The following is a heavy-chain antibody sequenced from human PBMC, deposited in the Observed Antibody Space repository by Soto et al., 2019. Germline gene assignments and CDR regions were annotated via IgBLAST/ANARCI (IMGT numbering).Heavy chain of an antibody. D-gene: IGHD2-2*01. CDR1: GGSVRAPDW. CDR2: VHISGHS. V-gene: IGHV4-4*02. CDR3: ARFVRSCSATTCSTRADV. Sequence: QVHLQESGPGLVAPSGTLSLTCTLSGGSVRAPDWWNWVRQSPDKGLEWIAEVHISGHSNYNPSLRSRVSVSVDTSKNQFSLKLRSVIVADTAVYHCARFVRSCSATTCSTRADVWGQGITVTVSS. J-gene: IGHJ6*02.